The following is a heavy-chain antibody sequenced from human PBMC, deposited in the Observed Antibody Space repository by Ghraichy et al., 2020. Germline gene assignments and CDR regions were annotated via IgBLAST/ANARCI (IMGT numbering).Heavy chain of an antibody. D-gene: IGHD6-13*01. CDR1: GFTFSSYA. V-gene: IGHV3-23*01. CDR3: AKVAIAAAGTAYFDY. J-gene: IGHJ4*02. CDR2: ISGSGGST. Sequence: GESLNIPCAASGFTFSSYAMSWVRQAPGKGLEWVSAISGSGGSTYYADSVKGRFTISRDNSKNTLYLQMNSLRAEDTAVYYCAKVAIAAAGTAYFDYWGQGTLVTVSS.